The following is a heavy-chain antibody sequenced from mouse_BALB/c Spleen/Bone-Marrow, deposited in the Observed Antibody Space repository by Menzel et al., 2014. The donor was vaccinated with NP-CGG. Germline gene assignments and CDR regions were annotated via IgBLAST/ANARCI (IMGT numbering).Heavy chain of an antibody. D-gene: IGHD2-1*01. CDR1: GFSLTGYA. J-gene: IGHJ2*01. Sequence: VQVVESGPGLVAPSQSLSITCTVSGFSLTGYAVNWVRQPPGRGLEWLGMIWGDGNTDYDSALKSRLSISKDNSKSQVFLKMNSLQTDDTARYYCARVGYGNYSFYFDYWGQGTTLTVSS. CDR2: IWGDGNT. V-gene: IGHV2-6-7*01. CDR3: ARVGYGNYSFYFDY.